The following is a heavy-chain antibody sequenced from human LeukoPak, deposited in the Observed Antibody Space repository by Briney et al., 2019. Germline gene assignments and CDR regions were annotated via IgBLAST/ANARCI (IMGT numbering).Heavy chain of an antibody. CDR3: ARVQLWPWAYDY. D-gene: IGHD5-18*01. CDR2: IYYSGST. V-gene: IGHV4-39*07. Sequence: SETLSLTCTASGGSISSSSYYWGWIRQPPGKGLEWIGSIYYSGSTYYNPSLKSRVTISVDTSKNQFSLKLSSVTAADTAVYYCARVQLWPWAYDYWGQGTLVTVSS. J-gene: IGHJ4*02. CDR1: GGSISSSSYY.